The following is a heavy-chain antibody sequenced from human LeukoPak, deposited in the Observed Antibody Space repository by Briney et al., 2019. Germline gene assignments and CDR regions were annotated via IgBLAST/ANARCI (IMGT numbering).Heavy chain of an antibody. CDR2: ISGSGGST. D-gene: IGHD3-22*01. CDR1: GFTFSSYA. CDR3: AKAEDYDSSGNDAFDI. V-gene: IGHV3-23*01. J-gene: IGHJ3*02. Sequence: GGSLRLSCAASGFTFSSYAMSWVRQAPGKGLEWVSAISGSGGSTYYADSVKGRFTISRGNSKNTLYLQMNSLRAEDTAVYYCAKAEDYDSSGNDAFDIWGQGTMVTVSS.